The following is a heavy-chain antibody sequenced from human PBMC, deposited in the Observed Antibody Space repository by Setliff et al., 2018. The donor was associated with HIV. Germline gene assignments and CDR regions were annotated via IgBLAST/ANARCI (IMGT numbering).Heavy chain of an antibody. D-gene: IGHD3-10*01. Sequence: GGSLRLSCAASGFTLTTYSMNWVRQAPGKGLEWVSAISGSGIGSYYPDSVKGRFTISRDNSKNTLFLQMNSLRAEDTAVYYCAKDRRYYYGSGSYAAETWGQGTLVTVSS. CDR1: GFTLTTYS. J-gene: IGHJ5*02. V-gene: IGHV3-23*01. CDR2: ISGSGIGS. CDR3: AKDRRYYYGSGSYAAET.